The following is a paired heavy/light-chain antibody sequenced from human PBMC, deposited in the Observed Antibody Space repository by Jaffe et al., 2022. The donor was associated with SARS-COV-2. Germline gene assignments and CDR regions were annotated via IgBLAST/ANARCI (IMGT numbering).Light chain of an antibody. J-gene: IGKJ1*01. V-gene: IGKV3-20*01. Sequence: EIVLTQSPGALSLSPGERATLSCRASQSVTTVSSTYLAWYQQKPGQAPRLLIYGASTRATAIPDRFSGSGSGTDFTLTISGLEPEDFAVYYCQHYFNSPKTFGQGTKVEIK. CDR1: QSVTTVSSTY. CDR2: GAS. CDR3: QHYFNSPKT.
Heavy chain of an antibody. CDR1: GYTFTSYS. J-gene: IGHJ4*02. CDR2: ISTYNGDT. V-gene: IGHV1-18*01. D-gene: IGHD3-22*01. CDR3: ANSKSYYDSTPYYY. Sequence: QVQLVQSGAEVKKPGASVKVSCKTSGYTFTSYSITWVRQAPGQGFEWMGWISTYNGDTNYAQKFQGRVTMTTDTSTSTAYMELRSLRSDDTAVYYCANSKSYYDSTPYYYWGQGTLVTVSS.